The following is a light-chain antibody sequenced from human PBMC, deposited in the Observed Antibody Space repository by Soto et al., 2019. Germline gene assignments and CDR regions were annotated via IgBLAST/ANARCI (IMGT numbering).Light chain of an antibody. CDR2: GAS. CDR3: QQYNNWPIT. CDR1: QTVLTN. V-gene: IGKV3-15*01. J-gene: IGKJ5*01. Sequence: ETMLSHPLATLPVSKREGTTLSCRASQTVLTNLAWYQQKPGQAPRLLIYGASTRATAIPARFSGSGSATEFTLTISSLQSEDFAVYYCQQYNNWPITFGQRRLLEVK.